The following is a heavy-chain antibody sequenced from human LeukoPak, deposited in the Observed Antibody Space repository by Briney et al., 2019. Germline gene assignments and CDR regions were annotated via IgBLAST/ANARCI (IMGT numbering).Heavy chain of an antibody. CDR1: GFTFDDYA. D-gene: IGHD3-22*01. Sequence: GGSLRLSCAASGFTFDDYAMHWVRQAPGKGLEWVSGISWNSGSIGYADSVKGRFTISRDNSKNTLYLQMNSLRAEDTAVYYCAKTRGYYYDSSGYPQRAFDIWGQGTMVTVSS. CDR3: AKTRGYYYDSSGYPQRAFDI. J-gene: IGHJ3*02. V-gene: IGHV3-9*01. CDR2: ISWNSGSI.